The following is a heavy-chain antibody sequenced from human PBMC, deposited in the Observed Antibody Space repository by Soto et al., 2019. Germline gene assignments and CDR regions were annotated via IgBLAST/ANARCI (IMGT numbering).Heavy chain of an antibody. CDR3: ARHPPEQWLVRTHYYYYGMDV. J-gene: IGHJ6*02. CDR1: GYSFTSYW. D-gene: IGHD6-19*01. CDR2: IDPSDSYT. Sequence: GESLKISCKGSGYSFTSYWISWVRQMPGKGLEWMGRIDPSDSYTNYSPSFQGHVTISADKSISTAYLQWSSLKASDTAMYYCARHPPEQWLVRTHYYYYGMDVWGQGTTVTVSS. V-gene: IGHV5-10-1*01.